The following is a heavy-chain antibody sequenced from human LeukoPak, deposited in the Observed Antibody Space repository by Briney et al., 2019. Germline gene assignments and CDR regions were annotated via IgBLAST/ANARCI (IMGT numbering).Heavy chain of an antibody. D-gene: IGHD3-10*02. CDR3: AKRLISPNVRYFDS. CDR1: GLTFSGAA. V-gene: IGHV3-23*01. Sequence: GGPMRLSRAASGLTFSGAAMSWVRQSPGKGLECVSSISASGGATYYTESVRGRFTISRDNSIDTLYLQMNSLRAEDTAIYYCAKRLISPNVRYFDSWGQGTQVIVSS. J-gene: IGHJ4*02. CDR2: ISASGGAT.